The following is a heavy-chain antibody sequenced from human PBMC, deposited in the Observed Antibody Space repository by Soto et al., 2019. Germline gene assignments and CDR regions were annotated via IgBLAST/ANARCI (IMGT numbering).Heavy chain of an antibody. V-gene: IGHV1-18*01. CDR1: GYTFTNYG. D-gene: IGHD4-17*01. J-gene: IGHJ6*03. Sequence: QVQLVQSGAEVKQPGASVKVSCKASGYTFTNYGFTWVRQAPGQGLEWLGWISTYNGNTQYAQKVQGRLTMTTDTSTSTATMELTSLRYADTALYYCARTTVTASTYYLDVWGKGSTLNVS. CDR2: ISTYNGNT. CDR3: ARTTVTASTYYLDV.